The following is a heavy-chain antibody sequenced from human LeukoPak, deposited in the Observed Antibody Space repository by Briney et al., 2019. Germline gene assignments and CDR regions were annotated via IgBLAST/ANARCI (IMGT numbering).Heavy chain of an antibody. Sequence: GGSLRLSCAASGFTFSSYAMSWVRQAPGKGLEWISYISSRSSTIYYADSVRGRFTISRDNAKNSLYLQMNSLRDEDTAVYYCARVAAGHSVNYFDYWGQGTLVTVSS. CDR1: GFTFSSYA. V-gene: IGHV3-48*02. J-gene: IGHJ4*02. CDR2: ISSRSSTI. D-gene: IGHD4-23*01. CDR3: ARVAAGHSVNYFDY.